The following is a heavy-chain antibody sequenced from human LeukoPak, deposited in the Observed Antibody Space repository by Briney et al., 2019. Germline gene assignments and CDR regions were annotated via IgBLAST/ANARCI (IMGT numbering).Heavy chain of an antibody. D-gene: IGHD3-3*01. J-gene: IGHJ6*03. V-gene: IGHV1-18*01. CDR2: ISAYNGNT. CDR3: ARDVDKYDFWSGYPYYYYYYMDV. Sequence: ASVKVSCKASGYTFTSYGISWVRQAPGQGLEWMGWISAYNGNTNYAQKLQGRVTMTTDTSTSTAYMELRSLRSDDTAVYYCARDVDKYDFWSGYPYYYYYYMDVWGKGTTVTVSS. CDR1: GYTFTSYG.